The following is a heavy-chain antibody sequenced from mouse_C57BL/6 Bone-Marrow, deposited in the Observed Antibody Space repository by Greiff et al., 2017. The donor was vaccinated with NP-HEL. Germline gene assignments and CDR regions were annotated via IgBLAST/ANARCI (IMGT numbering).Heavy chain of an antibody. CDR2: IYPRSGNT. CDR1: GYTFTSYG. Sequence: QVHVKQSGAELARPGASVKLSCKASGYTFTSYGISWVKQRTGQGLEWIGEIYPRSGNTYYNEKFKGKATLTADKSSSTAYMELRSLTSEDSAVYFCARFITTVVGDFDYWGQGTTLTVSS. D-gene: IGHD1-1*01. CDR3: ARFITTVVGDFDY. V-gene: IGHV1-81*01. J-gene: IGHJ2*01.